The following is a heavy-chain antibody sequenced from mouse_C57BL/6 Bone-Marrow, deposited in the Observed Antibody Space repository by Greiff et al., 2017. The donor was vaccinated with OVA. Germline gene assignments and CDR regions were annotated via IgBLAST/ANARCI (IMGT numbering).Heavy chain of an antibody. CDR2: ISYDGSN. V-gene: IGHV3-6*01. J-gene: IGHJ4*01. CDR1: GYSITSGYY. CDR3: AREDGNPYYAMDY. Sequence: EVKLVESGPGLVKPSQSLSLTCSVTGYSITSGYYWNWIRQFPGNKLEWMGYISYDGSNNYNPSLKNRISITRDTSKNQFFLKLNSVTTEDTATYYCAREDGNPYYAMDYWGQGTSVTVSS. D-gene: IGHD2-1*01.